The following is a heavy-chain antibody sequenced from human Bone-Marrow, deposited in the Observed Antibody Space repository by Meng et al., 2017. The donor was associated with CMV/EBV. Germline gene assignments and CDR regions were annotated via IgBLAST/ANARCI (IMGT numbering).Heavy chain of an antibody. V-gene: IGHV3-48*03. CDR3: ARGSVGQLGFDHSAFDI. CDR1: GSTFSSYE. CDR2: ISSSGSTI. J-gene: IGHJ3*02. D-gene: IGHD6-6*01. Sequence: GEYLKISCAASGSTFSSYEMNWVRQAPGKGLEWVSYISSSGSTIYYADSVKGRFTISRDNAKNSLYLQMNSLRAEDTAVYYCARGSVGQLGFDHSAFDIWGQGTMVTVSS.